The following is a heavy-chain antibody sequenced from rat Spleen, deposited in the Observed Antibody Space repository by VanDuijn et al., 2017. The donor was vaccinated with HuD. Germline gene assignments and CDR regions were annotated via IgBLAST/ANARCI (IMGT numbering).Heavy chain of an antibody. CDR2: ISYDGLVP. CDR3: ARRGTAIPYNWFDY. V-gene: IGHV5-29*01. CDR1: GFTFSDYY. D-gene: IGHD1-2*01. Sequence: EVQLVESDGGLVQPGRSLKLSCAASGFTFSDYYMAWVRQAPTKGLEWVASISYDGLVPYYRDSVKGRFTISRDNAKSTLNLQMDSLRSEDTATYYCARRGTAIPYNWFDYWGQGILVTVSS. J-gene: IGHJ3*01.